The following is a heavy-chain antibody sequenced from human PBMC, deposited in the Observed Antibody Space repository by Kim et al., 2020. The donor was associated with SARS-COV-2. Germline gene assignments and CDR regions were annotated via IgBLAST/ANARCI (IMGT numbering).Heavy chain of an antibody. D-gene: IGHD3-3*01. J-gene: IGHJ4*02. CDR3: ATDWNGGY. Sequence: GGTTDYAAPVKGRFTISRDDSKNTLYLQMNTLKTEDTAVYYCATDWNGGYWGQGILVTVSS. CDR2: GGTT. V-gene: IGHV3-15*01.